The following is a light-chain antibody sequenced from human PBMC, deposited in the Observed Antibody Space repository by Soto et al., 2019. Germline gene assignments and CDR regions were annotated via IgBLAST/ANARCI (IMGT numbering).Light chain of an antibody. CDR2: WAS. Sequence: DIVMTQSPDSLAVSLGERATINCKSSQSVLYSSNNKNYLAWYQQKPGQPPKLLIYWASTRESGVPDRFSGRGSGTDFTLTISSLQAEDVAVYYCQQYYSTPPTFGAGTKVDIK. J-gene: IGKJ4*01. CDR1: QSVLYSSNNKNY. V-gene: IGKV4-1*01. CDR3: QQYYSTPPT.